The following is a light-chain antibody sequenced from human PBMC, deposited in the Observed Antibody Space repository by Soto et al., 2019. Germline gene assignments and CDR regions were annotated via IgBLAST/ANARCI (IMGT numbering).Light chain of an antibody. J-gene: IGKJ1*01. Sequence: IVMTQSPDTLSVSPGGRATLSCRTSQSITTNLAWYQQKPGQAPRLLISDASTRATGIPARFSGSGSETEFTLTISSLHSEDFEVYYCQQYNNWPRTFGQGTKVDIK. V-gene: IGKV3-15*01. CDR2: DAS. CDR3: QQYNNWPRT. CDR1: QSITTN.